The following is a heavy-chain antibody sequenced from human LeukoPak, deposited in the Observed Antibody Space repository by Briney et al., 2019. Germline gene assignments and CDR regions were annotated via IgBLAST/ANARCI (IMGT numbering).Heavy chain of an antibody. Sequence: GGSLRLSCAASGFTFSDYSMNWVRQVPGKGLEWVSSISSDRSYIIYADSVKGRFTVSRDNAKNSVFLQMNRLRAEDTALYYCARFADIVEVTPPLDAFDLWGQGTMVTVSS. CDR1: GFTFSDYS. D-gene: IGHD2-21*02. J-gene: IGHJ3*01. CDR3: ARFADIVEVTPPLDAFDL. CDR2: ISSDRSYI. V-gene: IGHV3-21*01.